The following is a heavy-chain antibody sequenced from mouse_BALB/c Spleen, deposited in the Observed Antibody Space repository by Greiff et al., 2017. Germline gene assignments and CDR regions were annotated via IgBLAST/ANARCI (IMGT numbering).Heavy chain of an antibody. CDR2: IDPSDSYT. J-gene: IGHJ3*01. D-gene: IGHD1-1*01. V-gene: IGHV1-69*02. CDR3: TRGSHYYGSSYWFAY. CDR1: GYTFTSYW. Sequence: QVQLQQPGAELVKPGASVKLSCKASGYTFTSYWMHWVKQRPGQGLEWIGEIDPSDSYTNYNQKFKGKATLTVDKSSSTAYMQLSSLTSEDSAVYYCTRGSHYYGSSYWFAYWGQGTLVTVSA.